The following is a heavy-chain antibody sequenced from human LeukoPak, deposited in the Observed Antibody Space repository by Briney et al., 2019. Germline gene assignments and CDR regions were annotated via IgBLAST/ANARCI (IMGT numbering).Heavy chain of an antibody. CDR2: ISYDGSNK. CDR1: GFTFSSYA. Sequence: GGSLRLSCAASGFTFSSYAMHWVRQAPGKGLGWVAVISYDGSNKYYADSVKGRFTISRDNSKNTLYLQMNSLRAEDTAVYYCARGPLGYCSSTSCYEVDYWGQGTLVTVSS. CDR3: ARGPLGYCSSTSCYEVDY. V-gene: IGHV3-30*04. J-gene: IGHJ4*02. D-gene: IGHD2-2*01.